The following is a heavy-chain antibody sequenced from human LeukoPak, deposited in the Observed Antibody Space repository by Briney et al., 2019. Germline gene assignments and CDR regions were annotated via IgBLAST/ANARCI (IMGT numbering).Heavy chain of an antibody. D-gene: IGHD1-1*01. CDR1: GVTFSNAW. CDR3: TIDGGTTDFAY. CDR2: IKNKADGGTT. J-gene: IGHJ4*02. Sequence: GGSLRLSCGASGVTFSNAWMSWVRQAPGKGLEWVGRIKNKADGGTTDYAAPVKGRFTISRDDSKNTLYMQLNSLKTEDTAVYYCTIDGGTTDFAYWGQGTLVTVSS. V-gene: IGHV3-15*01.